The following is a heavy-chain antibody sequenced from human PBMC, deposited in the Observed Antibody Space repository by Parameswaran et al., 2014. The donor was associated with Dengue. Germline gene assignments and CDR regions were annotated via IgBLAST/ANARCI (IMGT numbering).Heavy chain of an antibody. D-gene: IGHD2-15*01. Sequence: WIRQPPGKGLEYVSAISSNGGSTYYADSVKGRFTISRDNSKNTLYLQMSSLRAEDTAVYYCVKGIGPLYDYWGQGTLVTVSS. CDR3: VKGIGPLYDY. CDR2: ISSNGGST. V-gene: IGHV3-64D*06. J-gene: IGHJ4*02.